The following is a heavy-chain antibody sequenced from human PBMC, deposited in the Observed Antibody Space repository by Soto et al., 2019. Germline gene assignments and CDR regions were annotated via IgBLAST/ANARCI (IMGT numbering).Heavy chain of an antibody. CDR1: GGSITTGNSYY. D-gene: IGHD3-10*01. J-gene: IGHJ5*01. Sequence: SLACAVYGGSITTGNSYYWGWIRQPPGKGLEWIGSISHTASTSHNPSLKSRATMSVDKSKNQFSLKLSSVTAADMGVYYCERVGVTYFGTCFDSSGQGAAVTV. CDR3: ERVGVTYFGTCFDS. V-gene: IGHV4-30-2*01. CDR2: ISHTAST.